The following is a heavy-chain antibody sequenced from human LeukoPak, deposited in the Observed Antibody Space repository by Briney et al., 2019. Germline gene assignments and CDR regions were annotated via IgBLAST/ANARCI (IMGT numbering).Heavy chain of an antibody. CDR1: GYSFTTYW. V-gene: IGHV5-51*01. D-gene: IGHD4-23*01. J-gene: IGHJ3*01. CDR3: ARHRLYGGSFDAFDV. Sequence: PGESLKISCKGSGYSFTTYWIGWVRQMPGKGLELMGIIYPGDSDTRYSPSLQGQVSISADKSTSAAYLQWSSPKASDTAMYYCARHRLYGGSFDAFDVWGQGTMVTVSS. CDR2: IYPGDSDT.